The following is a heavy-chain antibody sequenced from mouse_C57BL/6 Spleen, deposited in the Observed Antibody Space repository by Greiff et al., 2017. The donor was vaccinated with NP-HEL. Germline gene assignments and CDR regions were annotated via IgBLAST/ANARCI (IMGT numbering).Heavy chain of an antibody. CDR2: IAPEDGET. V-gene: IGHV14-2*01. D-gene: IGHD2-10*02. CDR3: ARHASTFAY. CDR1: GFNIQDYY. Sequence: VQLTESGAELVKPGASVKLSCTASGFNIQDYYMHWVKHRPEQGLALIGRIAPEDGETKYAPKFQGKATITSDTSSTTAYRQLSSLTSEDTSVYYCARHASTFAYWGQGTLVTVSA. J-gene: IGHJ3*01.